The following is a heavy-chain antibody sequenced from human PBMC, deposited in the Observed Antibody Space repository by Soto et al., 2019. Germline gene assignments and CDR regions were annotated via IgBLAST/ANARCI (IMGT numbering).Heavy chain of an antibody. V-gene: IGHV4-34*01. Sequence: QVQLQQWGAGLLKPSETLSLTCAVYGGSFSGYYWSWIRQPPGKGLEWIGEINHSGRTNYNPSLTSRVTISVDTSKNQFSLTLRSVTAADTAVYYCARRRIPIAVAGTLDFWGQGTLVTVSS. D-gene: IGHD6-19*01. CDR3: ARRRIPIAVAGTLDF. CDR2: INHSGRT. J-gene: IGHJ4*02. CDR1: GGSFSGYY.